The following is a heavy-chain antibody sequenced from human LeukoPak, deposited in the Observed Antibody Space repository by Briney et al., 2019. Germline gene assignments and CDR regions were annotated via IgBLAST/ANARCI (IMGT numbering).Heavy chain of an antibody. D-gene: IGHD1-26*01. J-gene: IGHJ4*02. CDR1: GASLSNYY. Sequence: PSETLSLTCTVSGASLSNYYWGWIRHTPEKGLEWVGHIHFSGGSSYYPSLKSRLTLLIDTSRNQLSLKLPSVTAADTAVYFCARLGSYHVFWGQGALVTVSS. CDR2: IHFSGGS. CDR3: ARLGSYHVF. V-gene: IGHV4-59*08.